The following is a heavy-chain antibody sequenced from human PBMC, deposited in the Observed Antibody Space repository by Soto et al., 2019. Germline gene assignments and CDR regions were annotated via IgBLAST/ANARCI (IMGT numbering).Heavy chain of an antibody. CDR1: GYTFTSYG. D-gene: IGHD3-22*01. Sequence: ASVKVSCKASGYTFTSYGISWVRQAPGQGLEWMGWISAYNGNTSYAQKLQGRVTMTTDTSTSTAYMELRSLRSDDTAVYYCARGAYYYDSSGYPKSRYYYGMDVWGQGTTVTVSS. CDR2: ISAYNGNT. J-gene: IGHJ6*02. V-gene: IGHV1-18*04. CDR3: ARGAYYYDSSGYPKSRYYYGMDV.